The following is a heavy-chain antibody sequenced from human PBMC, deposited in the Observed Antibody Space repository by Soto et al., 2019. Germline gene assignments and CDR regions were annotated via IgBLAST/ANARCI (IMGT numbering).Heavy chain of an antibody. CDR2: IIPIFGTA. Sequence: QVQLVQSGAEVKKPGSSVKVSCKASGGTFSSYAISWVRQAPGQGLEWMGGIIPIFGTANYARKFQGRVTITADESTSTAYMELSSLRSEDTAVYYCARADYYDSSAYYFSGWFDPWGQGTLVTVSS. V-gene: IGHV1-69*01. D-gene: IGHD3-22*01. CDR3: ARADYYDSSAYYFSGWFDP. J-gene: IGHJ5*02. CDR1: GGTFSSYA.